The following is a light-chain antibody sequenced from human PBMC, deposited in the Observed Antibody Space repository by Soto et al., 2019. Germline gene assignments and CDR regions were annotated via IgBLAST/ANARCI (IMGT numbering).Light chain of an antibody. CDR1: NGGSKK. CDR3: QVWDSSSYV. V-gene: IGLV3-21*02. J-gene: IGLJ1*01. CDR2: DDA. Sequence: SYELTQPPSVSVAPGQTARIICGGNNGGSKKVHWYQQRPGQAPVLVVYDDADRPSGIPERFSGSNSGNTATLTISWVEAGDEADYYCQVWDSSSYVFGTGTNVTVL.